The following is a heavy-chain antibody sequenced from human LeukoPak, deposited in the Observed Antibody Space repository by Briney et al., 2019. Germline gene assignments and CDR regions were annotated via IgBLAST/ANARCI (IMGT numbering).Heavy chain of an antibody. D-gene: IGHD3-22*01. CDR2: ITSSGGST. Sequence: PGGSLRLSCAASGFTFSNYAVNWVRQAPGKGLEWVSTITSSGGSTFYADFVKGRFAISRDNSMDTLYLQMSSLRAEDTAVYYCAKDRGRYYDSSGYYWGYYFDSWGQGILVTVSS. CDR3: AKDRGRYYDSSGYYWGYYFDS. J-gene: IGHJ4*02. V-gene: IGHV3-23*01. CDR1: GFTFSNYA.